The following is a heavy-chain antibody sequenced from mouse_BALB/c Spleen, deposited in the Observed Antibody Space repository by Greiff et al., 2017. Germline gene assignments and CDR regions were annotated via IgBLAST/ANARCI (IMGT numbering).Heavy chain of an antibody. D-gene: IGHD1-2*01. CDR1: GFTFSSYT. Sequence: DVMLVESGGGLVKPGGSLKLSCAASGFTFSSYTMSWVRQTPEKRLEWVATISSGGSYTYYPDSVKGRFTISRDNAKNTLYLQMSSLKSEDTAMYYCTRYYGYDYAMDYWGQGTSVTVSS. CDR2: ISSGGSYT. J-gene: IGHJ4*01. CDR3: TRYYGYDYAMDY. V-gene: IGHV5-6-4*01.